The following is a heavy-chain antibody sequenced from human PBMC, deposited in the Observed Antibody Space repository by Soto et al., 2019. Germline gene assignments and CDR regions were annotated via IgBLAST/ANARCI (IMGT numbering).Heavy chain of an antibody. CDR2: IYHSGST. V-gene: IGHV4-30-2*01. Sequence: PSETLSLTCAVPGGSISSGGYSWSWIRQPPGTGLEWIGYIYHSGSTYYNPSLKSRVTISVDRSKNQFSLKLSSVTAADTAVYYCARVKGGYDILTGYYRGFHFDYWGQGTLVTVSS. J-gene: IGHJ4*02. CDR1: GGSISSGGYS. D-gene: IGHD3-9*01. CDR3: ARVKGGYDILTGYYRGFHFDY.